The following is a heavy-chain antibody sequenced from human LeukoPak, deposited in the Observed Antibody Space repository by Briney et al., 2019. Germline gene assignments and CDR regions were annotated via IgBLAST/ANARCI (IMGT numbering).Heavy chain of an antibody. Sequence: GESLKISCKGSGYSFTNYWISWVCQMPGKGLEWMGRIDLSDSYTTYSPSFQGHVTISADKSISTAYLQWSSLKASDTAMYYCARRSVPTVVTAIDFWGQGTLVTVSS. D-gene: IGHD4-23*01. CDR1: GYSFTNYW. CDR2: IDLSDSYT. CDR3: ARRSVPTVVTAIDF. J-gene: IGHJ4*02. V-gene: IGHV5-10-1*01.